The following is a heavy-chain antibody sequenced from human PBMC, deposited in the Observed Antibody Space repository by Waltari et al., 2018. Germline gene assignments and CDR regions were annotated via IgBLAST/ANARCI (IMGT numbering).Heavy chain of an antibody. D-gene: IGHD3-10*01. CDR3: ARHPDYGSGRFSY. J-gene: IGHJ4*02. V-gene: IGHV4-38-2*01. CDR2: IYHSGSN. Sequence: QVQLQESGPGLVKPSETLSLTCGVSGYSISSGYYWGWIRQPPGKGLEWIGSIYHSGSNYYNPSLKRRVTISVDPSKNQFSLKLGSVTAADTAVYYCARHPDYGSGRFSYWGQGTLVTVSS. CDR1: GYSISSGYY.